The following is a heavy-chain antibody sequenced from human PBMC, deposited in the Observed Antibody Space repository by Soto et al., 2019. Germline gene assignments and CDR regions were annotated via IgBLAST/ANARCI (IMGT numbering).Heavy chain of an antibody. D-gene: IGHD5-12*01. Sequence: QVQLVQSGAQVKKPGASVKVSCKASGYTFDNYALHWVRQAPGRRLEGMGWIYAGNGYTKYSQSFQGRVTITRDTSASTVHMDLSSLRSEDTAVYYCARVRYSGYDFKLAFDIWGQGTMVTVSS. CDR2: IYAGNGYT. CDR1: GYTFDNYA. CDR3: ARVRYSGYDFKLAFDI. J-gene: IGHJ3*02. V-gene: IGHV1-3*01.